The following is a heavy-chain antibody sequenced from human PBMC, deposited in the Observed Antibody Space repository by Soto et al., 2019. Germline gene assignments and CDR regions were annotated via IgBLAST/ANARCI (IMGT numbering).Heavy chain of an antibody. CDR3: AKETVTSCDY. CDR1: GFTVSRNH. CDR2: IYSGGST. Sequence: EVQLVESGGGLVQPGGSLRLSCAASGFTVSRNHMSWVRQAPGKGLEWVSVIYSGGSTYYADSVKGRFTISRDNSKNTLYLQMNTLRAEDTAVYYCAKETVTSCDYWGQGTLVTVSS. V-gene: IGHV3-66*01. D-gene: IGHD4-17*01. J-gene: IGHJ4*02.